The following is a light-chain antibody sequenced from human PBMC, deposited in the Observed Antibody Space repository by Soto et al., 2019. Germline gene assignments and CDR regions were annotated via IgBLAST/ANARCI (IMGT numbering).Light chain of an antibody. J-gene: IGKJ2*01. Sequence: DIQMTQSPSTLSVSVGDTVSITCRASLSISSWLAWYQQKPGKAPKLLIYEASNLKSEVPSRFSGSGSGTDFTLTINGLQPDDFATYYCQQYDRFPYSFGPGTRLEIK. CDR3: QQYDRFPYS. CDR1: LSISSW. V-gene: IGKV1-5*03. CDR2: EAS.